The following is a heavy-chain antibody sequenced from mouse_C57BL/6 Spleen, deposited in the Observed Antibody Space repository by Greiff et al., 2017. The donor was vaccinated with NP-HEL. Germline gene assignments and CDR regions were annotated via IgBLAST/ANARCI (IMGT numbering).Heavy chain of an antibody. J-gene: IGHJ4*01. CDR3: ARCRRFITAGGAMDY. CDR2: INPNYGTT. Sequence: VQLQQSGPELVKPGASVKISCKASGYSFTDYNMNWVKQSNGKSLEWIGVINPNYGTTSYNQKFKGKATLTGDQSSSTAYMQLNNLTSEDSAVYDSARCRRFITAGGAMDYWGQGTSVTVSS. D-gene: IGHD1-1*01. CDR1: GYSFTDYN. V-gene: IGHV1-39*01.